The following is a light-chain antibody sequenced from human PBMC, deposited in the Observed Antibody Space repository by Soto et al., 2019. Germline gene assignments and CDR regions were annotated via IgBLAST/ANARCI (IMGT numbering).Light chain of an antibody. Sequence: DIQMTQSPSTLSASVGDRVTITCRASQSISSWLAWYQQKPGKAPKLPIYKASTLQSGVPSRFSGSGSGTEFTLAISSLQPDDSATYYCQQYNDNWTFGQGTKV. J-gene: IGKJ1*01. CDR2: KAS. V-gene: IGKV1-5*03. CDR3: QQYNDNWT. CDR1: QSISSW.